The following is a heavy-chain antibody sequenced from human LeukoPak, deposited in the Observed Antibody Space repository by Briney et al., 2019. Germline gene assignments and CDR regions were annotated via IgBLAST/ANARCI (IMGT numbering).Heavy chain of an antibody. J-gene: IGHJ4*02. D-gene: IGHD6-19*01. V-gene: IGHV1-2*02. CDR1: GYTFTGYY. CDR2: INPNSGGT. Sequence: ASVKVSCKASGYTFTGYYIHWVRQAPGQGLEWMGWINPNSGGTNYTQKLQGRVTMTTDTSTSTAYMELRSLRSDDTAVYYCARAIAVADPYYFDYWGQGTLVTVSS. CDR3: ARAIAVADPYYFDY.